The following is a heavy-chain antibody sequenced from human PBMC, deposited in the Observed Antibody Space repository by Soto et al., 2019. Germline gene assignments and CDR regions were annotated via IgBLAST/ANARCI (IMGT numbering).Heavy chain of an antibody. J-gene: IGHJ4*02. CDR2: ISGSGGST. CDR3: APEYYDYVWGSYPPVY. CDR1: GFTFSSDA. Sequence: EVQLLESGGGLVQPGGSLRLSCAASGFTFSSDAMSWVRQARGKGLEWVSAISGSGGSTYYADSVKGRFTISRDQSKNALYLQMNSLRADDTAVYYCAPEYYDYVWGSYPPVYRGQGTLDTVSS. V-gene: IGHV3-23*01. D-gene: IGHD3-16*02.